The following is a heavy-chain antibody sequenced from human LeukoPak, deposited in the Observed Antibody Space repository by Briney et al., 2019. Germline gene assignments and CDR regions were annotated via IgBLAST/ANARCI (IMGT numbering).Heavy chain of an antibody. CDR3: AKEGTVTPFAFDI. D-gene: IGHD4-11*01. CDR1: GFTFSTYW. V-gene: IGHV3-74*01. CDR2: INRDGSST. Sequence: GGSLRLSCAASGFTFSTYWMQWVRQAPGKGLVWVSRINRDGSSTSYADSVKGRFTISRDNAKNTLYLQMNSLRAEDTAVYYCAKEGTVTPFAFDIWGQGTMVTVSS. J-gene: IGHJ3*02.